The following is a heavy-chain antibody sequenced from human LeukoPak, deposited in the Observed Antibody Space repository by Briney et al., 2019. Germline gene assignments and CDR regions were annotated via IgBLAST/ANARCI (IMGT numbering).Heavy chain of an antibody. J-gene: IGHJ4*02. D-gene: IGHD3-3*01. CDR3: AAAEYPRRIFSY. Sequence: SETLSLTCAVSGVSISTFNWWTWVRQPPGKGLEWIGEIYRSGPTDYNPSLKSRVTISVDKSKNHFSLKLRSVTAADTAVYYCAAAEYPRRIFSYWGQGTLVAVPS. CDR1: GVSISTFNW. V-gene: IGHV4-4*02. CDR2: IYRSGPT.